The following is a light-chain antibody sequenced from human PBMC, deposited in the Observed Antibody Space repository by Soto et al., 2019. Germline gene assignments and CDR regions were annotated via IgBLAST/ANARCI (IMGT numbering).Light chain of an antibody. Sequence: EIVLTQSPATLSLSPGGKANLSFQARPRCGRYLAWYQQKPGQAPRLLIYETSNRATGIPARFSGSGSGTDFTLTISSLEPEDSAVYYCQHRGNWPLFTFGPGTIVDIK. CDR3: QHRGNWPLFT. CDR2: ETS. V-gene: IGKV3-11*01. J-gene: IGKJ3*01. CDR1: PRCGRY.